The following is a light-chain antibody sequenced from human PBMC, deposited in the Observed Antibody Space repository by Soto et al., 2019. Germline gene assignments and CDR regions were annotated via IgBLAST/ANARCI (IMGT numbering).Light chain of an antibody. CDR2: DAS. CDR3: QQYGSAPRT. CDR1: QSVSSDS. Sequence: PGERAILSCRASQSVSSDSLAWYRQKPGQAPRLLVYDASSRATGIPDRFSGNGSGTDFTLTISRLEPEDFAVYYCQQYGSAPRTFGQGTKVEIK. J-gene: IGKJ1*01. V-gene: IGKV3-20*01.